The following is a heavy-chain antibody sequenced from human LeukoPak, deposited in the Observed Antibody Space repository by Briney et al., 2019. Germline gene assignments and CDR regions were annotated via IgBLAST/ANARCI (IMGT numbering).Heavy chain of an antibody. V-gene: IGHV4-39*01. Sequence: SSETLSLTCTVSGGSISSSSYYWGWIRQPPGKGLEWIGSIYYSGSTYYNPSLKSRVTISVDTSKNQFSLKLSSVTAAETAVYYCARHAGTKWFDPWGQGTLVTVSS. D-gene: IGHD4-17*01. CDR1: GGSISSSSYY. CDR3: ARHAGTKWFDP. J-gene: IGHJ5*02. CDR2: IYYSGST.